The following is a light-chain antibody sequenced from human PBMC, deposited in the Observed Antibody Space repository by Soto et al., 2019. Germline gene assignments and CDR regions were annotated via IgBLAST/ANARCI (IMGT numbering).Light chain of an antibody. Sequence: EIVLTQSPATLSLSPGERATLSCRASQSVSSYLAWYQQXXXQAPRLLIYDASNRATGIPARFSGSGSGTDFTLTISSLEPEDFAVYYCQQRSNWPLTFGPGTKVDIK. CDR2: DAS. CDR3: QQRSNWPLT. CDR1: QSVSSY. V-gene: IGKV3-11*01. J-gene: IGKJ3*01.